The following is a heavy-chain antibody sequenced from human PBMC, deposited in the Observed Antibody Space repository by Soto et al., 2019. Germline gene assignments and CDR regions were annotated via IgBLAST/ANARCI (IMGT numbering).Heavy chain of an antibody. D-gene: IGHD3-16*02. J-gene: IGHJ5*02. Sequence: PSETLSLTCTVSGGSISSGGYYWSWIRQHPGKGLEWIGYIYYSGSTYYNPSLKSRVTISVDTSKNQFSLKLSSVTAADTAVYYCARGARLSALDWFDPWGQGTLVTV. CDR3: ARGARLSALDWFDP. CDR1: GGSISSGGYY. V-gene: IGHV4-31*03. CDR2: IYYSGST.